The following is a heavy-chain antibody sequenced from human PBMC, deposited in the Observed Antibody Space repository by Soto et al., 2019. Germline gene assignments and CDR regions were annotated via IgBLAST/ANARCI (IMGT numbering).Heavy chain of an antibody. CDR1: GFTFSSYG. Sequence: GGSLRLSCAASGFTFSSYGMHWVRQAPGKGLEWVAVIWYDGSNKYYADSVKGRFTISRDNSKNTLYLQMNSLRAEDTAVYYCARDALQILGYCSGGSCYPCYYCGMDVRGKGTAV. D-gene: IGHD2-15*01. V-gene: IGHV3-33*01. CDR2: IWYDGSNK. J-gene: IGHJ6*04. CDR3: ARDALQILGYCSGGSCYPCYYCGMDV.